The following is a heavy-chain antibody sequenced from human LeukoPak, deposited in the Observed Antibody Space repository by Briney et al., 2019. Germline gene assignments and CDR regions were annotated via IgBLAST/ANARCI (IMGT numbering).Heavy chain of an antibody. CDR3: AGGTGWLIDS. D-gene: IGHD6-19*01. CDR2: ISSASSNL. CDR1: GFTFGSYS. J-gene: IGHJ4*02. Sequence: PGGSLRLSFVASGFTFGSYSMSWVHRAPGKGLEWISYISSASSNLYYADSVKGRFTISRDNAKNSLYLQMNSLRAEDTALYYCAGGTGWLIDSWGQGTLVTVSS. V-gene: IGHV3-48*04.